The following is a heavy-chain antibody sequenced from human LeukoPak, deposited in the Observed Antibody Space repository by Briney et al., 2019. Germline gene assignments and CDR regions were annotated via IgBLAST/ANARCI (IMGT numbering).Heavy chain of an antibody. D-gene: IGHD6-19*01. J-gene: IGHJ6*02. CDR1: GDSVSSNSVT. CDR2: TYYRSTWYN. CDR3: ARDRSSGWYRDYYYYGMDV. V-gene: IGHV6-1*01. Sequence: SQTLSLTCAISGDSVSSNSVTWNWIRQSPSRGLEWLGRTYYRSTWYNDYAVSVRGRITVNPDTSKNQFSLHLNSVTPEDTAVYYCARDRSSGWYRDYYYYGMDVWGQGTTVTVSS.